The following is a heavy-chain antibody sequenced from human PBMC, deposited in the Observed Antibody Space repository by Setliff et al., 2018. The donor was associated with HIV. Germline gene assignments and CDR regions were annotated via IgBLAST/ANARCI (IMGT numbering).Heavy chain of an antibody. J-gene: IGHJ1*01. D-gene: IGHD3-9*01. V-gene: IGHV2-5*01. Sequence: SGPTLVNPTETLTLTCTVSEFSLSTTKMGVSWIRQPPGKALEWLAHIYWNDDKRYSPSLKSRVTVTKDTAKNQVVLTMTNMDPADTATYFCAHSPDTWYFGEYFRHWGQGTLVTVST. CDR2: IYWNDDK. CDR1: EFSLSTTKMG. CDR3: AHSPDTWYFGEYFRH.